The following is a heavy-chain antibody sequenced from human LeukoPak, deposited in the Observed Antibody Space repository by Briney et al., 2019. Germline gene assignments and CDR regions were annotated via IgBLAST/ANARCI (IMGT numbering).Heavy chain of an antibody. Sequence: TSETLSLTCTVSGGSISSSSYYWGWVRQPPGKGLEWIGSIYYSGSTYYNPSLKSRVTICVDTSKNQFSLKLSSVTAADTAMYYCASLTMTTVDYWGQGTLVTVSS. CDR2: IYYSGST. CDR3: ASLTMTTVDY. V-gene: IGHV4-39*01. J-gene: IGHJ4*02. D-gene: IGHD4-11*01. CDR1: GGSISSSSYY.